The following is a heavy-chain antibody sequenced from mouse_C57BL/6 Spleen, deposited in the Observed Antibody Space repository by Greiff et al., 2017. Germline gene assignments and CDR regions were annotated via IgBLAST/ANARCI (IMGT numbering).Heavy chain of an antibody. V-gene: IGHV1-80*01. CDR2: IYPGDGDT. CDR1: GYAFSSYW. CDR3: ARSYYYGSSYVGYFDV. D-gene: IGHD1-1*01. J-gene: IGHJ1*03. Sequence: VQLQQSGAELVKPGASVKISCKASGYAFSSYWMNWVKQRPGKGLEWIGQIYPGDGDTNYNGKFKGKATLTADKSSSTAYMQLSSLTSEDSAVYFCARSYYYGSSYVGYFDVWGTGTTVTVSS.